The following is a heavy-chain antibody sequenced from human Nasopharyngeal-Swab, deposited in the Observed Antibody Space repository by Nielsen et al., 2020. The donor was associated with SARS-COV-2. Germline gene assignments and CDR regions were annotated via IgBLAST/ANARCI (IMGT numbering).Heavy chain of an antibody. J-gene: IGHJ4*02. D-gene: IGHD6-13*01. Sequence: GHGLEWMGRIDPSDSYTNYSPSFQGHVTISADKSISTAYLQWSSLKASDTAMYYCARRFHSSSWYTDYDYWGQGTLVTVSS. V-gene: IGHV5-10-1*01. CDR2: IDPSDSYT. CDR3: ARRFHSSSWYTDYDY.